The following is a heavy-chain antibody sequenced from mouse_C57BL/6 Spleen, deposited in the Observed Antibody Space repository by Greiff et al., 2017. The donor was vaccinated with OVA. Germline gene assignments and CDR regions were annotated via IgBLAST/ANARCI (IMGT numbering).Heavy chain of an antibody. V-gene: IGHV1-82*01. CDR3: AREADGYYGYWYFDV. Sequence: QVTLKVCGPELVKPGASVKISCKASGYAFSSSWMNWVKQRPGKGLVWIGRIYPGDGDTNYNGKFKGKATLTADKSSSTAYMQLSSLTSEDAAVYFWAREADGYYGYWYFDVWGTGTTVTVSS. CDR2: IYPGDGDT. D-gene: IGHD2-3*01. CDR1: GYAFSSSW. J-gene: IGHJ1*03.